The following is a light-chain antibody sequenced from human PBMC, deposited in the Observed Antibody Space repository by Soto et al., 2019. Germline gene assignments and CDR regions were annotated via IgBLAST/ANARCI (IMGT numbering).Light chain of an antibody. CDR1: SNDFGTYSL. V-gene: IGLV2-23*01. CDR3: CSYAGIRANVV. J-gene: IGLJ2*01. Sequence: QSALTQPASVSGSPGQSISISCSGASNDFGTYSLVSWYQQHPGNPPKLLIFEGRRRPSGVSDRFSGSNSDNTASLTISGLQPEDEADYFCCSYAGIRANVVFGGGTKVTVL. CDR2: EGR.